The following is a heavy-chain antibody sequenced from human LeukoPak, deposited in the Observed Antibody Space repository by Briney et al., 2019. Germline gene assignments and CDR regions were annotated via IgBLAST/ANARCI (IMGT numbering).Heavy chain of an antibody. Sequence: SETLSLTCTVSGGSISSSSYYWGWIRQPPGKGLEWIGNIYYSGSTYYNPSLKSRVTISVDTSKNQFSLKLSSVTAADTAVYYCARHQVRSLRDIVVVPAAIRLAFDPWGQGTLVTVSS. J-gene: IGHJ5*02. CDR3: ARHQVRSLRDIVVVPAAIRLAFDP. D-gene: IGHD2-2*02. CDR1: GGSISSSSYY. V-gene: IGHV4-39*01. CDR2: IYYSGST.